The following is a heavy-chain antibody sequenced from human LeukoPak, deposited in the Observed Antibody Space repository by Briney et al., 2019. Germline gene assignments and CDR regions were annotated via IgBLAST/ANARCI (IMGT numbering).Heavy chain of an antibody. CDR2: ISGSGGST. D-gene: IGHD6-19*01. Sequence: PGGSLRLSCAASGFTFSSYAMSWVRQAPGKGLEWVSAISGSGGSTYYADSVKGRFTISRDNSKNTLSLQMNSLRAEDTAVYYCAKDQGRFSSGWYLDYWGQGTLVTVSS. V-gene: IGHV3-23*01. J-gene: IGHJ4*02. CDR3: AKDQGRFSSGWYLDY. CDR1: GFTFSSYA.